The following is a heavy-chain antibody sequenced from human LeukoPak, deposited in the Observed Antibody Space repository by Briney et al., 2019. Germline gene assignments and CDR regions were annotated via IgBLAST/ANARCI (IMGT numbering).Heavy chain of an antibody. V-gene: IGHV1-46*01. J-gene: IGHJ5*02. Sequence: MHWVRQAPGQGLEWMGMINPAGGSISLAQKFQGRVTMTSDTSSSTVYMDLSSLRSEDTAVYYCARANYGSGTRWFDPWGQGTLVIVSS. CDR2: INPAGGSI. CDR3: ARANYGSGTRWFDP. D-gene: IGHD3-10*01.